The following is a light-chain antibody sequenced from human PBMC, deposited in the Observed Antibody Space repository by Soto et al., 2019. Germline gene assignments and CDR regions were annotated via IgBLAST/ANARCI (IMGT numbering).Light chain of an antibody. J-gene: IGLJ3*02. CDR2: EVT. V-gene: IGLV2-14*03. CDR3: NSYTASSTRV. Sequence: QSVLTQPASVSGSPGQSITMSCTGTSSDVGRYNYVSWYQQHPGKAPKLIIYEVTNRPSGVSTRFSGSKSGNTASLTISGLQAEDEADYYCNSYTASSTRVFGGGTKLTVL. CDR1: SSDVGRYNY.